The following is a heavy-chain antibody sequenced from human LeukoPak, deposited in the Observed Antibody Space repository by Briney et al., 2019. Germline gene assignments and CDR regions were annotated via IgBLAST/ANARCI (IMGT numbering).Heavy chain of an antibody. J-gene: IGHJ4*02. V-gene: IGHV3-9*01. CDR3: AKDRGSGWYLYFDY. CDR1: GFTFDDYA. D-gene: IGHD6-19*01. CDR2: ISWNSGSI. Sequence: GGSLRLSCAASGFTFDDYAMHWVRQAPGKGLEWVSGISWNSGSIGYADSVKGRFTISRDNAKNSLYLQMNSLRAEDTALYYCAKDRGSGWYLYFDYWGQGTLATVSS.